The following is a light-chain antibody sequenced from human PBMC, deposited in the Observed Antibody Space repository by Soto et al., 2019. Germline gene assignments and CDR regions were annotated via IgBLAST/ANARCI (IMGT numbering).Light chain of an antibody. V-gene: IGKV3-20*01. J-gene: IGKJ1*01. Sequence: EIVLTQSPATLSLSPGERATLSCRASQSVGTHLGWYQQKPGQAPRLLIYDASKRATGIPARFTGSGSGTDFSLTISRLEPEDSAVYYCHQYGRLPRTFGQGTQVEVK. CDR3: HQYGRLPRT. CDR2: DAS. CDR1: QSVGTH.